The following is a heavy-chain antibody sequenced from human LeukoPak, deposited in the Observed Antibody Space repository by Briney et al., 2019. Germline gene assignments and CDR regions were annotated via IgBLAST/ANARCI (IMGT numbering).Heavy chain of an antibody. CDR2: INHSGST. CDR1: GGSFSGYF. Sequence: PSETLSLTCAVYGGSFSGYFWSWIRQPPGKGLEWIGEINHSGSTNYNPSLKSRVTISVDTSKNQFSLELSSVTAADTAVYYCARHLRSGAVDCWGQGTLVTVSS. CDR3: ARHLRSGAVDC. V-gene: IGHV4-34*01. J-gene: IGHJ4*02. D-gene: IGHD4-17*01.